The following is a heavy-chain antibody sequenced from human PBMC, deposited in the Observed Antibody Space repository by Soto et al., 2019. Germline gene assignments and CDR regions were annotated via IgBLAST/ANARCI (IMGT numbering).Heavy chain of an antibody. J-gene: IGHJ6*02. V-gene: IGHV4-61*01. Sequence: SETLSLTCTVSGGSVSSANYYCSWIRQPPGKGLEWIGYIYNTGSTNYNPALKSRVTISVDTSKNQFSLKLTSVTAADTAVYYCAFGDYYYGVDVWGQGTKVTVSS. CDR2: IYNTGST. D-gene: IGHD3-16*01. CDR3: AFGDYYYGVDV. CDR1: GGSVSSANYY.